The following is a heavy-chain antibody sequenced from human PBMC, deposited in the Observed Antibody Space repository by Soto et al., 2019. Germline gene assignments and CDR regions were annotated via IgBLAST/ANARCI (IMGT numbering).Heavy chain of an antibody. V-gene: IGHV1-69*01. CDR1: GGTFDSYG. Sequence: HVQLVQSGAEVKKPGSSVKVSCKASGGTFDSYGISWIRQAPGQGLEWMGGIIPMIGAANYAQKFQGRVTITADGSTSTVYMEVSSLKSEDTAVYFCARDPEYGAGSSIWGQGTLVNVSS. CDR2: IIPMIGAA. CDR3: ARDPEYGAGSSI. D-gene: IGHD3-10*01. J-gene: IGHJ4*02.